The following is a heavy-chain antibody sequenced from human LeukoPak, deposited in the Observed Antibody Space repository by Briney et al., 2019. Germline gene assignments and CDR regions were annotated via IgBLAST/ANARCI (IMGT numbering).Heavy chain of an antibody. CDR3: ARDSGTYYYDSSGYPEYFQH. V-gene: IGHV1-2*02. Sequence: ASVKVSCKASGYTFTGYYMHWVRQAPGQGLEWMGWINPNGGGTNYAQKFQGRVTMTRDTSISTAYMELSRLRSDDTAVYYCARDSGTYYYDSSGYPEYFQHWGQGTLVTVSS. CDR2: INPNGGGT. J-gene: IGHJ1*01. D-gene: IGHD3-22*01. CDR1: GYTFTGYY.